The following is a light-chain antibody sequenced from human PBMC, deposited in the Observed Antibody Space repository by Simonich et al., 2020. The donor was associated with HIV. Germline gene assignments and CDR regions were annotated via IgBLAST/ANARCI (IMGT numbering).Light chain of an antibody. CDR1: QSVLYSSNNKNY. Sequence: DIVMTQSPDSLAVSLGERATINCKSSQSVLYSSNNKNYLAWYQQKPGQPPKLLIYWASTRESGVPDRFSGSGSGPDFTLTISSLQAEDVAVYYCQQYYRTPPTFGQGTKVEIK. V-gene: IGKV4-1*01. J-gene: IGKJ1*01. CDR3: QQYYRTPPT. CDR2: WAS.